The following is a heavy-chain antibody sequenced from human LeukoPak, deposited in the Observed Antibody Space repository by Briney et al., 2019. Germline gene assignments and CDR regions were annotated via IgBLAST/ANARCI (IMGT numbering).Heavy chain of an antibody. V-gene: IGHV1-69*13. J-gene: IGHJ4*02. Sequence: GASVKVSCKASGGTFSSYAISWVRQAPGQGLEWMGGIIPIFGTANYAQKFQGRVTITADESTSTAYMELSSLRSEDTAVYYCARGPPYPNYYDSSGYYRPPDYWGQGTLVTVPS. CDR3: ARGPPYPNYYDSSGYYRPPDY. D-gene: IGHD3-22*01. CDR2: IIPIFGTA. CDR1: GGTFSSYA.